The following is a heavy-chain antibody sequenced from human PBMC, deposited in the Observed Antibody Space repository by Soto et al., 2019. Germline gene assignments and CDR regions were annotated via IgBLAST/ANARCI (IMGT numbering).Heavy chain of an antibody. J-gene: IGHJ6*02. V-gene: IGHV3-43*01. CDR2: ISDNGVDT. CDR3: AEDRVTVKYYYNGVDV. CDR1: GFTFHTHT. D-gene: IGHD4-17*01. Sequence: EVQLVESGGVVIQPGGSLRLSCAASGFTFHTHTMYWVRQAPGKGLEWVSLISDNGVDTYYADSVKGRFTISRDNSKNSLDLQMNSLSSGNMALYYCAEDRVTVKYYYNGVDVWGQGTTVTVSS.